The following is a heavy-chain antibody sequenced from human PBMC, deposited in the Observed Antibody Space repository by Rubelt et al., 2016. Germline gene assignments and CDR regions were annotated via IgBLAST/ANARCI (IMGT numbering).Heavy chain of an antibody. CDR1: GGSFSGYY. D-gene: IGHD6-19*01. CDR3: ARASSGWCPPCDY. Sequence: QVQLQQWGAGLLKPSETLSLTCAVYGGSFSGYYWSWIRQPPGKGLEWIGSIYYSGSTYYNPSLKSRVTISVDTSKNQFSLKLSSVTAADTAVYYCARASSGWCPPCDYCGQGTLVTVSS. V-gene: IGHV4-34*01. CDR2: IYYSGST. J-gene: IGHJ4*02.